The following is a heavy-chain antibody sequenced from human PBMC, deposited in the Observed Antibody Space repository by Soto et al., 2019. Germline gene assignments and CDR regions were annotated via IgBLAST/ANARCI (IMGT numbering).Heavy chain of an antibody. J-gene: IGHJ6*02. V-gene: IGHV3-23*01. D-gene: IGHD1-26*01. CDR1: GLTVSNAY. Sequence: PGGSLRLSCAASGLTVSNAYMAWVRPAPGKGLEWVSSISGSGRTIYHADSMRGRFAISRDNSKNSLYLQLNNLRVDDTAVYYCAKVGPSYYYGMDVWGQGTTVTVSS. CDR3: AKVGPSYYYGMDV. CDR2: ISGSGRTI.